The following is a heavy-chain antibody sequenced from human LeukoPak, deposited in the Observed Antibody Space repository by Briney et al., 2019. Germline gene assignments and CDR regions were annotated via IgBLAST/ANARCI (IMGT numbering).Heavy chain of an antibody. Sequence: PSETLSLTCAVSGYSISSGYYWGRIRQPPGKGLEWIGSIYHSGSTYYNPSLKSRVTISVDTAKNQFSLKLGSVTAADTAVYYCARRRGMGYCSSTSCYNNWFDPWGQGTLVTVSS. CDR1: GYSISSGYY. V-gene: IGHV4-38-2*01. D-gene: IGHD2-2*02. CDR3: ARRRGMGYCSSTSCYNNWFDP. J-gene: IGHJ5*02. CDR2: IYHSGST.